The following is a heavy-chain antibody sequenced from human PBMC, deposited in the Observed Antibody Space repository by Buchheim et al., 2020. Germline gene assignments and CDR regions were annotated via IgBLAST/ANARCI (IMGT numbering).Heavy chain of an antibody. CDR1: GFTFSSYG. Sequence: QVQLVESGGGVVQPGRSLRLSCAASGFTFSSYGMHWVRQAPGKGLEWVAVIWYDGSNKYYADSVKGRFTISRDNSKNTLYLQMNSLRAEDTAVYYCAKQGGVTTVTNDAFDIWGQGT. V-gene: IGHV3-33*06. J-gene: IGHJ3*02. CDR2: IWYDGSNK. D-gene: IGHD4-17*01. CDR3: AKQGGVTTVTNDAFDI.